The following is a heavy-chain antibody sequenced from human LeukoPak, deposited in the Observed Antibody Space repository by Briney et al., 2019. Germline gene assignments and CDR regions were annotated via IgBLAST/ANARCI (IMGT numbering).Heavy chain of an antibody. V-gene: IGHV4-39*01. CDR1: GGSISSTTYY. Sequence: SETLSLTCTVSGGSISSTTYYWGWIRQPPGKGLEWIGSIYYDGNTYFNPSLKSRLTISVDTSKNQFSLTLSSVTAADTAVYYCASHLWFVELNWFDPWGQGTLVTVSS. CDR2: IYYDGNT. CDR3: ASHLWFVELNWFDP. D-gene: IGHD3-10*01. J-gene: IGHJ5*02.